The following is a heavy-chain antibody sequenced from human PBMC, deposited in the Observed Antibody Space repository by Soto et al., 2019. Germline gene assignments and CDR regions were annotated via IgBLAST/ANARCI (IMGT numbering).Heavy chain of an antibody. CDR1: GGTFSSYA. Sequence: QVQLVQSGAEVKKPGSSVKVSCKASGGTFSSYAISWVRQAPGQGLEWMGGIIPIFGTANYAQKFQGRVTITADESTSTAYMELSSLRSEDTAVYYCARDPMHCSGGSCFTYCHYGMDVWGQGTTVTVSS. J-gene: IGHJ6*02. CDR3: ARDPMHCSGGSCFTYCHYGMDV. D-gene: IGHD2-15*01. CDR2: IIPIFGTA. V-gene: IGHV1-69*01.